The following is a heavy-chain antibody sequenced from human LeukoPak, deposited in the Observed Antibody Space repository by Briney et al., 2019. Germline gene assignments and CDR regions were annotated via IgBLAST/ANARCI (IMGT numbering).Heavy chain of an antibody. V-gene: IGHV3-48*03. J-gene: IGHJ5*02. CDR3: ARESSGWYGGRGSWFDP. CDR2: ISSSGSTI. Sequence: PGGSLRLSCAASGFTFSSYEMNWVRQAPGKGLEWVSYISSSGSTIYYADSVKGRFTISRDNAKNSLYLQMNSLRAEDTAVYYCARESSGWYGGRGSWFDPWGQGTLVTVSS. CDR1: GFTFSSYE. D-gene: IGHD6-19*01.